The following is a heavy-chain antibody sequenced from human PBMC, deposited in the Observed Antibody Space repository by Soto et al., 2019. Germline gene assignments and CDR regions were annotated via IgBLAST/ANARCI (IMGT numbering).Heavy chain of an antibody. CDR2: INHSGST. Sequence: SETLSLTCAVYGGSFSGYYWGWIRQPPGKGLEWIGEINHSGSTNYNPSLKSRVTISVDTSKNQFSLKLSSVTAADTAVYYCARGRDGYNSDYFDYWGQGTLVTVSS. D-gene: IGHD5-12*01. J-gene: IGHJ4*02. V-gene: IGHV4-34*01. CDR3: ARGRDGYNSDYFDY. CDR1: GGSFSGYY.